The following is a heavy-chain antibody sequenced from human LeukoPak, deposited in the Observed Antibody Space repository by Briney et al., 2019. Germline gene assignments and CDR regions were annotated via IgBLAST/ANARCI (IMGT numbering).Heavy chain of an antibody. CDR1: GFTFSSYG. D-gene: IGHD6-6*01. J-gene: IGHJ4*02. CDR2: IWFDGIKK. CDR3: ARARIDY. Sequence: GGSLRLSCAASGFTFSSYGMHWVRQAPGKGLEWVAAIWFDGIKKYYGDSVKGRFTISRDNSKNTLYLQMNSLRAEDTAVYYCARARIDYWGQGTLVTVSS. V-gene: IGHV3-33*01.